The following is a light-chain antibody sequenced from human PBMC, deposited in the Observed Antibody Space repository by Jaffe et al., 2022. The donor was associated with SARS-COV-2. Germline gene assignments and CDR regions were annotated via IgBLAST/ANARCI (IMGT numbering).Light chain of an antibody. Sequence: QSALTQPASVSGSPGQSITISCTGTSSDVGGYDYVSWYQQHPGKAPKLMIFDVSYRPSGVSNRFSGSKSGSTASLTISGLRAEDEADYYCTSYSLSSSVIFGGGTKLTVL. CDR1: SSDVGGYDY. J-gene: IGLJ2*01. V-gene: IGLV2-14*03. CDR2: DVS. CDR3: TSYSLSSSVI.